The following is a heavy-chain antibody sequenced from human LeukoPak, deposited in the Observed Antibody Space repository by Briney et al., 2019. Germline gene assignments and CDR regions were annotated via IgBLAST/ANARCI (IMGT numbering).Heavy chain of an antibody. D-gene: IGHD4-11*01. Sequence: PGGSLRLSCAASGFTVSSYYMTWVRQAPGKGLEWVSVMYSGGSTYYADSAKGRVAISRDNSQNTVFLQMNSVRVEDTAVYYCARSYSNHLFGMDVWGQGTAVTVSS. CDR1: GFTVSSYY. J-gene: IGHJ6*02. CDR3: ARSYSNHLFGMDV. V-gene: IGHV3-66*01. CDR2: MYSGGST.